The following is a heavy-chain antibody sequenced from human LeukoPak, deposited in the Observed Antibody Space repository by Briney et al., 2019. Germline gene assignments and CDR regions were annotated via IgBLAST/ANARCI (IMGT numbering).Heavy chain of an antibody. J-gene: IGHJ6*02. V-gene: IGHV3-66*02. CDR1: TFTVRNNF. CDR3: AGDYYYGMDV. CDR2: IYSSGST. Sequence: GGSLRLSCAASTFTVRNNFMSWVRQAPGKGLEWVSLIYSSGSTYYADSVKGRFTISRDNSKNTLYLQMNSLRAEDTAVYYCAGDYYYGMDVWGQGTTVTVSS.